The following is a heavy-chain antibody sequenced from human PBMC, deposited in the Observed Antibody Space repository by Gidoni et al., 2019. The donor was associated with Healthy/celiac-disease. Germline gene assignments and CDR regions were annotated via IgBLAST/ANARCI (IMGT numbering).Heavy chain of an antibody. V-gene: IGHV5-51*01. CDR2: IYPGDSDT. J-gene: IGHJ6*02. D-gene: IGHD6-13*01. Sequence: EVQLVQSGAEGDKPGEPLKISCKGSGYSFTSYWIGWLSQMPGKGLEWRGIIYPGDSDTRYSPSFQGQVTISADKSISTAYLQWSSLKASDTAMYYCARHVGPGIAAAGGMDVWGQGTTVTVSS. CDR3: ARHVGPGIAAAGGMDV. CDR1: GYSFTSYW.